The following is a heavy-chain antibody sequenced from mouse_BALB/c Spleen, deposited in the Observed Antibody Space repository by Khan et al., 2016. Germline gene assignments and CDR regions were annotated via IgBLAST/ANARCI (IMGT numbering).Heavy chain of an antibody. V-gene: IGHV5-2*01. Sequence: EVELVESGGGLVQPGESLKLSCESNEYEFPSHDMSWVRKTPEKRLEMVAAINSAGNDTYYPDTLERRFIISRDNTKKTLYLQINILSSENTAVYYCTRHYYGSSFWFAYWGQGTLVTVSA. J-gene: IGHJ3*01. D-gene: IGHD1-1*01. CDR1: EYEFPSHD. CDR2: INSAGNDT. CDR3: TRHYYGSSFWFAY.